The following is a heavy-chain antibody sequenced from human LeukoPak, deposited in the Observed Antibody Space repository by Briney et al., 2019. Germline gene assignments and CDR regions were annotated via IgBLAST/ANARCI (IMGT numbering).Heavy chain of an antibody. CDR1: GFSLNNYA. Sequence: PGGSLRLSCAASGFSLNNYAMNWVRQAPGKGLEWVSIIIGSSGSTFYADSVKGRFTISRDNSKNTLYLQLNSLRLEDTAVYHCAKGGYDYIEVAYFDFWGQGTLVTVSS. CDR3: AKGGYDYIEVAYFDF. V-gene: IGHV3-23*01. D-gene: IGHD5-12*01. CDR2: IIGSSGST. J-gene: IGHJ4*02.